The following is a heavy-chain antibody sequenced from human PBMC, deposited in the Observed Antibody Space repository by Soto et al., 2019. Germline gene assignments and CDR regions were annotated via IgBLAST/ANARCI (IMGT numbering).Heavy chain of an antibody. CDR3: ARDHPTYYDFWSGYNFEY. D-gene: IGHD3-3*01. CDR2: IWTSGSA. CDR1: GGSISDYY. V-gene: IGHV4-4*07. J-gene: IGHJ4*02. Sequence: SETLSLTCSVSGGSISDYYLNWIRQPAGKGLEWIGRIWTSGSANYNPSLKSRVTMSADTSKNQFSLKLTSVTAADSAMYYCARDHPTYYDFWSGYNFEYWGQGIMVTVYS.